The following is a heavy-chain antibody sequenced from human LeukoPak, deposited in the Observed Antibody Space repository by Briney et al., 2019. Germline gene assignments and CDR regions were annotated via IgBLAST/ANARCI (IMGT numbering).Heavy chain of an antibody. CDR1: GFTVSSNY. CDR3: ASPYYYGSGSYFDY. Sequence: GGSLRLSCAASGFTVSSNYMSWVRQAPGKGLEWVSVIYSGGSTYYADSVEGRFTISRDNSKNTLYLQMNSLRAEDTAVYYCASPYYYGSGSYFDYWGQGTLVTVSS. J-gene: IGHJ4*02. CDR2: IYSGGST. D-gene: IGHD3-10*01. V-gene: IGHV3-66*01.